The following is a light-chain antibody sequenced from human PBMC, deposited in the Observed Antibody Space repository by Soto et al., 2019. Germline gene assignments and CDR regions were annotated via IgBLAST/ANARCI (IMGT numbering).Light chain of an antibody. V-gene: IGKV3-20*01. J-gene: IGKJ1*01. Sequence: EIVLTQSPGTLSLSPGERATLSCRASQSVSSSYLAWYQQKAGQAPRLLIYGASSRAIGIPDRFSGSGSGTDFTLSISRLEPEEFAVYYCLQYGGSPTFGQGTKVEIK. CDR1: QSVSSSY. CDR3: LQYGGSPT. CDR2: GAS.